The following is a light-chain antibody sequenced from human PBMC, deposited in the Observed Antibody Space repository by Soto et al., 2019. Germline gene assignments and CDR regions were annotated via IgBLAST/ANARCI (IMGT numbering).Light chain of an antibody. Sequence: DIQMTQSPSSLSASVGDRVTITCRASQSISSYLNWYQQKPGKAPKLLIYAASSLQSGVPSRFSGSGSGTDFTHTISSLQPEDFATYYCQQSYSTPQGLTFGGGTKVEIK. CDR3: QQSYSTPQGLT. CDR2: AAS. CDR1: QSISSY. V-gene: IGKV1-39*01. J-gene: IGKJ4*01.